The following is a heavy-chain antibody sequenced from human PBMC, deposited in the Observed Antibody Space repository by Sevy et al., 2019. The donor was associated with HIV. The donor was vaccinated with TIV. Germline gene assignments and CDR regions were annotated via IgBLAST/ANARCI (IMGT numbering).Heavy chain of an antibody. D-gene: IGHD1-1*01. Sequence: GGSLRLSCTASGFTFGDYAMSWVRQAPGKGLEWVAFLKRKAYGGTLDYAASVKGRFTISRDDSKSIAHLQMNDLKTADTAIYYFTPWKGAQSIFDYWGQGALVTVSS. CDR3: TPWKGAQSIFDY. CDR1: GFTFGDYA. CDR2: LKRKAYGGTL. J-gene: IGHJ4*02. V-gene: IGHV3-49*04.